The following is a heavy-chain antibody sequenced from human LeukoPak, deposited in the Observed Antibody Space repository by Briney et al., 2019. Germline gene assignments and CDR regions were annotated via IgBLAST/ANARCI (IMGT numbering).Heavy chain of an antibody. D-gene: IGHD6-19*01. V-gene: IGHV3-23*01. J-gene: IGHJ4*02. Sequence: PGGSLRLSCAASGFTFSSYAMSWVRQAPGKGLEWVSAISGSGGSTYYADSVKGRFTISRDNAKNSLYLQMNSLRVEDTAVYYCARDRAVAGLCDYWGQGTLVTVSS. CDR2: ISGSGGST. CDR3: ARDRAVAGLCDY. CDR1: GFTFSSYA.